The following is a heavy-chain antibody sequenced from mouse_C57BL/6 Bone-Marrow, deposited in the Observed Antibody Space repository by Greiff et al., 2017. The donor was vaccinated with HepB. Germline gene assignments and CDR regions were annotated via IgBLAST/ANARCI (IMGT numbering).Heavy chain of an antibody. D-gene: IGHD6-5*01. Sequence: EVKLVESGTVLARPGASVKMSCKTSGYTFPSYWMHWVKQRPGQGLEWIGAIYPGNSDTSYNQKFKGKAKLTAVTSASTAYMELSSLTNEDSAVYYCTRESLCFYYAMDYWGQGTSVTVSS. CDR3: TRESLCFYYAMDY. CDR2: IYPGNSDT. CDR1: GYTFPSYW. V-gene: IGHV1-5*01. J-gene: IGHJ4*01.